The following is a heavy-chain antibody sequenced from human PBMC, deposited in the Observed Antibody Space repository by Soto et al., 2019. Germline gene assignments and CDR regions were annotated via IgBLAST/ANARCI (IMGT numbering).Heavy chain of an antibody. J-gene: IGHJ4*02. CDR2: ISSSSSYI. CDR1: GFTFSSYS. V-gene: IGHV3-21*01. Sequence: GGSLRLSCAASGFTFSSYSMNWVRQAPGKGLEWVSSISSSSSYIYYADSVKGRFTISRDNAKNSLYLQMNSLRAEDTAVYYCARCYDSSGYYTVDYWGQGSLVTVSS. CDR3: ARCYDSSGYYTVDY. D-gene: IGHD3-22*01.